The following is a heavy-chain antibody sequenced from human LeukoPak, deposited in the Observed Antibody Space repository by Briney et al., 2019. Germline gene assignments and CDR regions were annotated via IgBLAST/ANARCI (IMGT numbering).Heavy chain of an antibody. J-gene: IGHJ5*02. CDR3: ARGGYCGGDCYARWFDP. V-gene: IGHV1-69*05. Sequence: SVKVSCKASGGTFSSYAISWVRQAPGQGLEWMGGIIPIFGTANYAQKFQGRVTITTDESTSTAYMELSSLRSEDTAVYYCARGGYCGGDCYARWFDPWGQEPWSPSPQ. CDR1: GGTFSSYA. CDR2: IIPIFGTA. D-gene: IGHD2-21*02.